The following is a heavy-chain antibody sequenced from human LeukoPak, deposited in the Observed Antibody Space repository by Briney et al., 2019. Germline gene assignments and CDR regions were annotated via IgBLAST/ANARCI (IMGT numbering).Heavy chain of an antibody. V-gene: IGHV3-48*01. J-gene: IGHJ5*02. CDR1: AFTFNTYS. CDR3: ARVEGYGDYA. CDR2: ISSTSSTI. D-gene: IGHD4-17*01. Sequence: GASLRLSCAASAFTFNTYSMNWVRQAPGKGLEWVSYISSTSSTIYYADSVKGRFTISRDNAKNSLYLQMNSLRVEDTAVYYCARVEGYGDYAWGQGTLVTVSS.